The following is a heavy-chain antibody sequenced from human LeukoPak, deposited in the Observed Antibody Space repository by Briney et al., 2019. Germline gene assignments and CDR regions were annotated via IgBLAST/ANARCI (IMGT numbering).Heavy chain of an antibody. CDR2: IKQDGSEK. J-gene: IGHJ4*02. CDR1: GFTFSSYW. CDR3: AKDYIRRAWD. V-gene: IGHV3-7*03. D-gene: IGHD3-16*01. Sequence: GGSLRLSCAASGFTFSSYWMSWVRQAPGKGLEWVANIKQDGSEKYYVDSVKGRFTISRDNSKNTLYLQMSSLSAEDTALYYCAKDYIRRAWDWGQGTLVTVSS.